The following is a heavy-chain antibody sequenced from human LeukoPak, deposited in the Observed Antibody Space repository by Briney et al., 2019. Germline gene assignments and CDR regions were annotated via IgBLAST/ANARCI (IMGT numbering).Heavy chain of an antibody. CDR3: ALPYDFWSDYSLDY. V-gene: IGHV1-69*13. CDR2: IIPIFGTA. Sequence: SVKVSCKASGGTFSSYAISWVRQAPGQGLEWMGGIIPIFGTANYAQKFQGRVTITADESTSTAYMELSSLRSEDTAVYYCALPYDFWSDYSLDYWGQGTLVTVSS. J-gene: IGHJ4*02. CDR1: GGTFSSYA. D-gene: IGHD3-3*01.